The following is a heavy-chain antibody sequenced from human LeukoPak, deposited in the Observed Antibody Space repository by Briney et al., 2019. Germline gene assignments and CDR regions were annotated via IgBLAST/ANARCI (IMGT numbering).Heavy chain of an antibody. D-gene: IGHD3-9*01. J-gene: IGHJ4*02. CDR2: INPSGGST. V-gene: IGHV1-46*01. CDR1: VYTLTSYY. CDR3: ARDLVD. Sequence: GASVKVSCKASVYTLTSYYIHWVRQAPGQGLEWMGIINPSGGSTTYAQKLQGRVSMTSDTSTSTVYMDLSSMRSEDTAVYYCARDLVDWGQGTLVTVSS.